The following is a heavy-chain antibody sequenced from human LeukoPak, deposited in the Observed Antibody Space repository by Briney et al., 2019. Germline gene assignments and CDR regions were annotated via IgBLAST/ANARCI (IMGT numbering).Heavy chain of an antibody. Sequence: SQTLSLTCTVSGGSISSGSYYWSRIRQPAGKGLEWIGRIYTSGSTNYNPSLKSRVTISVDTSKNQFSLKLSSVTAADTAVYYCATRYSSSWDYYYYYGMDVWGQGTTVTVSS. CDR1: GGSISSGSYY. CDR3: ATRYSSSWDYYYYYGMDV. CDR2: IYTSGST. D-gene: IGHD6-13*01. V-gene: IGHV4-61*02. J-gene: IGHJ6*02.